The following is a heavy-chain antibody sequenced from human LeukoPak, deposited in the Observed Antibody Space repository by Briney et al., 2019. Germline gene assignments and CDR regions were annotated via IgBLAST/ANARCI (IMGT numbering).Heavy chain of an antibody. CDR3: ARGMRWFGEFLKGWFDP. V-gene: IGHV1-8*01. CDR1: GYTFTSYD. J-gene: IGHJ5*02. CDR2: MNPNSGNT. D-gene: IGHD3-10*01. Sequence: ASVTVSCKASGYTFTSYDINWVRQATGQGLEWMGWMNPNSGNTGYAQKFQGRVTMTRNTSISTAYMELSSLRSEDTAVYYCARGMRWFGEFLKGWFDPWGQGTLVTVSS.